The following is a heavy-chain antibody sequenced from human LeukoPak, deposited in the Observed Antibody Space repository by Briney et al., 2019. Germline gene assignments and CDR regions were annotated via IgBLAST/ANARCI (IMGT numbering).Heavy chain of an antibody. CDR3: AREAYSSGWYEFFTGPDQVDY. CDR2: IYYSGST. D-gene: IGHD6-19*01. Sequence: PSETLSLTCTVSGGSISSYYWGWIRQPPGKGLEWIGSIYYSGSTYYNPSLKSRVTISVDTSKNQFSLKLSSVTAADTAVYYCAREAYSSGWYEFFTGPDQVDYWGQGTLVTVSS. V-gene: IGHV4-39*07. J-gene: IGHJ4*02. CDR1: GGSISSYY.